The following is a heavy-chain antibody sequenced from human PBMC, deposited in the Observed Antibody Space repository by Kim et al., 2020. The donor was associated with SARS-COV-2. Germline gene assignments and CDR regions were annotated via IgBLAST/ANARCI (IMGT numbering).Heavy chain of an antibody. Sequence: GGSLRLSCAASGFTFDDYAMHWVRQAPGKGLEWVSGISWSSGSIYYADSVKGRFTISRDTAKNSLYLQMNSLRAEDTALYYCAKDVVADSSGWYFDYWGQGTLVTVSS. CDR2: ISWSSGSI. D-gene: IGHD6-19*01. CDR1: GFTFDDYA. V-gene: IGHV3-9*01. J-gene: IGHJ4*02. CDR3: AKDVVADSSGWYFDY.